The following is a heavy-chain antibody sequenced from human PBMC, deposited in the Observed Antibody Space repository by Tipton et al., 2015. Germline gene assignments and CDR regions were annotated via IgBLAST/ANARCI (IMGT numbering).Heavy chain of an antibody. CDR3: ARVGSTSSWYPFDY. D-gene: IGHD6-13*01. V-gene: IGHV4-39*01. CDR2: IYYSGST. CDR1: GGSISSSSYY. J-gene: IGHJ4*02. Sequence: GLVKPSETLSLTCAVSGGSISSSSYYWGWIRQPPGKGLEWIGSIYYSGSTYFNPSLKSRVTISVDTSKNQFSLKLSSVTAADTAVYYCARVGSTSSWYPFDYWGQGTLVTVSS.